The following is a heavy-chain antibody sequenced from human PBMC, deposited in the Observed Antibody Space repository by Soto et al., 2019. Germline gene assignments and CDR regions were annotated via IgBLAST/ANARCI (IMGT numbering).Heavy chain of an antibody. D-gene: IGHD3-22*01. Sequence: QVQLVQSGAEVKKPGSSVKVSCKASGGTFSSYAMNWVRQAPGQGLEWMGGIIPIFGTANYAQKFQGRVTITADKSTSTAYMELSSLRSEDTAVYYCARDRRYYYDSSGYSDAFDIWGQWTMVTVSS. CDR3: ARDRRYYYDSSGYSDAFDI. CDR1: GGTFSSYA. V-gene: IGHV1-69*06. CDR2: IIPIFGTA. J-gene: IGHJ3*02.